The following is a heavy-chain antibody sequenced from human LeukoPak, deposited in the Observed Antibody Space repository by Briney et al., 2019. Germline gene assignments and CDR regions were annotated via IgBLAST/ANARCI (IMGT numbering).Heavy chain of an antibody. J-gene: IGHJ4*02. Sequence: PGGSLRLSCAASGLTFSSYAMSWVRQAPGKGLEWVSAISGSGGSTHYADSVKGRFTISRDNSKNTLYLQMNSLRAEDTAVYYCAKDGQSMHITMIVVVTDYWGQGTLVTVSS. CDR3: AKDGQSMHITMIVVVTDY. V-gene: IGHV3-23*01. CDR1: GLTFSSYA. D-gene: IGHD3-22*01. CDR2: ISGSGGST.